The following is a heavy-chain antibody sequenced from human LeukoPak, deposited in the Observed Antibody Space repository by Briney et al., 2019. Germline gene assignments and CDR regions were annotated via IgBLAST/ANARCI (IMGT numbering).Heavy chain of an antibody. CDR1: RRTFSSYS. D-gene: IGHD6-13*01. Sequence: SVKLFCKASRRTFSSYSIIWVRQASGQGLVWMGGNIPIFGTANYAQELEGRVTITADESTSTAYMELSSLRSEDTAVYYCARESPTRYSSSWYGQGIFDYWGQGTLVTVSS. CDR2: NIPIFGTA. J-gene: IGHJ4*02. V-gene: IGHV1-69*01. CDR3: ARESPTRYSSSWYGQGIFDY.